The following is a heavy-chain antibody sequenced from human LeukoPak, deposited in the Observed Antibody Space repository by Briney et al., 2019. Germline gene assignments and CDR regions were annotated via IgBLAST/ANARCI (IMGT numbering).Heavy chain of an antibody. J-gene: IGHJ4*02. Sequence: QPGGSLRLSCAASGFTFSSYGMHWVRQAPGKGLEWVAVIWYDGSNKYYADSVKGRFTISRDNSKNTLYLQMNSLRAEDTAVYYCARRNIAAAALDYWGQGTLVTVSS. D-gene: IGHD6-13*01. CDR1: GFTFSSYG. CDR3: ARRNIAAAALDY. V-gene: IGHV3-33*08. CDR2: IWYDGSNK.